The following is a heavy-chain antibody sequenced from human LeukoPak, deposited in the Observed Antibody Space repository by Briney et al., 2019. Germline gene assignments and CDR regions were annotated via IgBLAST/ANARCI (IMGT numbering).Heavy chain of an antibody. J-gene: IGHJ1*01. CDR1: GFIFENYG. D-gene: IGHD3-9*01. V-gene: IGHV3-30*03. CDR2: ISYDGSTK. CDR3: ATDAYFDMRGGPRR. Sequence: GGSLRLSCAASGFIFENYGMHWVRQAPGQGLQWVAVISYDGSTKYYGDSVKGRFTISRDNSKNTLFLELNSLRAEDTAIYYCATDAYFDMRGGPRRWGQGTLVSVSS.